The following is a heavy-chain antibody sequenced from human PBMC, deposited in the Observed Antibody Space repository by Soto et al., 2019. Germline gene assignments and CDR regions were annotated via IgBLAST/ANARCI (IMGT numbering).Heavy chain of an antibody. CDR2: IYHSGTT. CDR3: ARNRELGPRNLYYDY. J-gene: IGHJ4*01. V-gene: IGHV4-4*02. CDR1: GDSIRSGNW. D-gene: IGHD3-3*02. Sequence: QVQLQESGPGLVRPSGTLSLTCAVSGDSIRSGNWGSWVRQAPRKWLEWLGEIYHSGTTMYNRALKTPLTISVDKSKNQFSLTLISVTAADTAVYYCARNRELGPRNLYYDYWGHGTLVAVSS.